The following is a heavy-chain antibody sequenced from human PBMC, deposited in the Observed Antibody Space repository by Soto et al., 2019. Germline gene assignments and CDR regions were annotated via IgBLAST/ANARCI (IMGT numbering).Heavy chain of an antibody. CDR3: ARSQGSSTSLEIYYYYYSGMGV. CDR2: IIPISETT. Sequence: QVQLVQSGAEVKKPGSSVKVSCKASGGTFSSYAISWVRQAPGQGLEWMGGIIPISETTNYAQKFQGRVTITADESKSTAYMELSSLRSEDTAVYYCARSQGSSTSLEIYYYYYSGMGVWGQGTTVTVSS. CDR1: GGTFSSYA. V-gene: IGHV1-69*01. J-gene: IGHJ6*02. D-gene: IGHD2-2*01.